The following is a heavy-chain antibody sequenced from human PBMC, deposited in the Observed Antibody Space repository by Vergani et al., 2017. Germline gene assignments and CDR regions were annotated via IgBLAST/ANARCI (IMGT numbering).Heavy chain of an antibody. Sequence: QLQLQESGPGLVKPSETLSLTCTVSGGSISSSSYYWGWIRQPPGKGLEWIGYIFYSGTTYDNPSLRSRLTISVDTSQNQFSLKLRSVTAADTAVYYCARVDTQVPATSHFYYMDVWGKXP. CDR1: GGSISSSSYY. V-gene: IGHV4-39*07. D-gene: IGHD6-25*01. J-gene: IGHJ6*03. CDR3: ARVDTQVPATSHFYYMDV. CDR2: IFYSGTT.